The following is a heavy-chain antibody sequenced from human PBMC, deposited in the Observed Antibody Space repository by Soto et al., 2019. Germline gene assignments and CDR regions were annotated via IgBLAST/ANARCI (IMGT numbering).Heavy chain of an antibody. V-gene: IGHV1-2*04. CDR1: GYTFTGYY. D-gene: IGHD1-26*01. Sequence: GASVKVSCKASGYTFTGYYMHWVRQAPGQGLEWMGWINPNSGGTNYAQKFQGWVTMTRDTSISSAYMELSRLRSDDTAVYYCARADPVGATSGFDYWGQGTLVTVSS. CDR3: ARADPVGATSGFDY. CDR2: INPNSGGT. J-gene: IGHJ4*02.